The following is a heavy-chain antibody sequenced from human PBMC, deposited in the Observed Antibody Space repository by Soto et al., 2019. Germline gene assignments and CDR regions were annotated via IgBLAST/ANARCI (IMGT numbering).Heavy chain of an antibody. J-gene: IGHJ4*02. D-gene: IGHD6-25*01. V-gene: IGHV3-7*01. Sequence: EVHLVESGGGLVQPGGSLRLSCVGSGFSFSSYWMNWVRQAPGEGLEWVANIKQDGNERHFLDSVKGRFTISGENAKNSLFLDMNSLRVEDTAVYYCVSGSSGRNVGQFGDWGQGTLVTVSS. CDR1: GFSFSSYW. CDR2: IKQDGNER. CDR3: VSGSSGRNVGQFGD.